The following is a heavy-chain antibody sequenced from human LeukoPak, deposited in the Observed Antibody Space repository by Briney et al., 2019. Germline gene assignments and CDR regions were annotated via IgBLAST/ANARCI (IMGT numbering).Heavy chain of an antibody. Sequence: WASVKVSCKVSGYTLTELSMHWVRQAPGKGLEWMGGFDPEDGETIYAQKFQGRVTMTEDTSTDTAYMELSSLRSDDTAVYYCARGGFLEWLLYGDFFDYWGQGTLVTVSS. J-gene: IGHJ4*02. CDR3: ARGGFLEWLLYGDFFDY. CDR1: GYTLTELS. D-gene: IGHD3-3*01. V-gene: IGHV1-24*01. CDR2: FDPEDGET.